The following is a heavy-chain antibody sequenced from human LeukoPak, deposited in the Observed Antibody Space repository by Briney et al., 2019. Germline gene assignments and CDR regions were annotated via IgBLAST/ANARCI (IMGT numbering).Heavy chain of an antibody. CDR1: GFIFSNYG. CDR3: ARDNWKD. CDR2: IRYDGSNK. Sequence: PGGSLRLSCAASGFIFSNYGMHWVRQAPGKGLEWVAFIRYDGSNKYYADSVKGRFTISRDNSKNTLYLQMISLRAEDTAVYYCARDNWKDWGQGTLVTVSS. J-gene: IGHJ4*02. D-gene: IGHD1-1*01. V-gene: IGHV3-30*02.